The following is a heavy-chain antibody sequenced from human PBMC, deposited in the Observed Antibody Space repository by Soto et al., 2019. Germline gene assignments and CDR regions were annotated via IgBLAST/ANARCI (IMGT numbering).Heavy chain of an antibody. CDR1: GFTFSSYS. CDR3: ARDRVPLWFDP. V-gene: IGHV3-21*01. Sequence: SLRLSCAASGFTFSSYSMNWVRQAPGKGLEWVSSISSSSSYIYYADSVKGRFTISRDNAKNSLYLQMNSLRAEDTAVYYCARDRVPLWFDPWGQGTLVTVSS. D-gene: IGHD3-10*01. J-gene: IGHJ5*02. CDR2: ISSSSSYI.